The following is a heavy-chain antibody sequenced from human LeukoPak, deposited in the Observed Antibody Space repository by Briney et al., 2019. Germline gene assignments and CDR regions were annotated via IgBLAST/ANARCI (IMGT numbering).Heavy chain of an antibody. CDR3: ARGGPSSGWYDY. V-gene: IGHV4-59*12. J-gene: IGHJ4*02. CDR1: GGSISSYY. CDR2: IYHSGNT. D-gene: IGHD6-19*01. Sequence: PSETLSLTCTVSGGSISSYYWSWIRQTPGKGLEWIGYIYHSGNTNYNPSLKSRVTISVDSSKNQFSLKLSSVTAADTAVYYCARGGPSSGWYDYWGQGTLVTVSS.